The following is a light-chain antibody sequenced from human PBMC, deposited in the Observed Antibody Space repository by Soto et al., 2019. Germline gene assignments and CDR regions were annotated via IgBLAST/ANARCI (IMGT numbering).Light chain of an antibody. J-gene: IGKJ1*01. CDR3: QQYNNWPRT. Sequence: EIVLTQSPGTLSLSPGERATLSCRASQIVSSTYLAWFQQKAGQAPRLLIYGASTRATGIPARFSGSGSGTEFTLTISSLQSEDFAVYYCQQYNNWPRTFGQGTKV. V-gene: IGKV3-15*01. CDR2: GAS. CDR1: QIVSSTY.